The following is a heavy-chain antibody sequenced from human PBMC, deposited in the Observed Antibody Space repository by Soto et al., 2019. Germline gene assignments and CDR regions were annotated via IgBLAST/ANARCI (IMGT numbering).Heavy chain of an antibody. J-gene: IGHJ5*02. V-gene: IGHV1-8*01. D-gene: IGHD4-17*01. CDR1: GYTFASYD. CDR2: MNPNSGNT. CDR3: ARGVKYGAYSRWFDP. Sequence: QVQLVQSGAEVKKPGVSVKVSSKASGYTFASYDINWVRQATGKGLEYLGWMNPNSGNTGYVQKFQGRVTMTRDTSISTAYMELSSLRSEDTAVYFCARGVKYGAYSRWFDPWGQGTLVTVSS.